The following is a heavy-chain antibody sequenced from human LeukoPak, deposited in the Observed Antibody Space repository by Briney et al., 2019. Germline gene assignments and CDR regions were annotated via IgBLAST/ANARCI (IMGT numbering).Heavy chain of an antibody. CDR3: ARVIGSGYYLDY. D-gene: IGHD3-3*01. J-gene: IGHJ4*02. Sequence: GGSLRLSCAASGFTFSSYAMHWVCQAPGKGLEYVSTISSNGASTYYANSVRGRFTISRDNSNNTLYLQMGSLRAEDMAVYYCARVIGSGYYLDYWGQGTLVTVSS. CDR1: GFTFSSYA. CDR2: ISSNGAST. V-gene: IGHV3-64*01.